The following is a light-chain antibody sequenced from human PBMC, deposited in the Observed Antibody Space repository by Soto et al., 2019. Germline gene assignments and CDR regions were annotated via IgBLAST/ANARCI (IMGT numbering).Light chain of an antibody. CDR3: QQTDSWPIT. Sequence: DIPMTQSPSTLSASVGDRVTITCRASQSLNSLLAWYQQKAGKARKVLIYAASTLQSRVPSRLCGSSFGAHVIITISSMQAEDFATDYCQQTDSWPITFGQGTRLEI. CDR2: AAS. J-gene: IGKJ5*01. CDR1: QSLNSL. V-gene: IGKV1-12*01.